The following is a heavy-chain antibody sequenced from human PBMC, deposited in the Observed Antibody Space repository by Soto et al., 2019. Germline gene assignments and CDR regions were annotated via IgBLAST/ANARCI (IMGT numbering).Heavy chain of an antibody. V-gene: IGHV3-30-3*01. CDR3: ARDGGSYIDY. Sequence: QVQLVESGGGVVQPGRSLRLSCAATGFTFSSYAMHWVRQAPGKGPEWVAVISYDGSKKYYADSVKGRFTISRDNSKNTLYLQMNSLRAEDTAVYYCARDGGSYIDYWGQGTLVTVSS. CDR2: ISYDGSKK. CDR1: GFTFSSYA. D-gene: IGHD2-15*01. J-gene: IGHJ4*02.